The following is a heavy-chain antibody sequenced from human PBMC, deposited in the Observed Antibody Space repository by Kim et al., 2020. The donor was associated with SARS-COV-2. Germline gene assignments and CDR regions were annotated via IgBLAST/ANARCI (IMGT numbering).Heavy chain of an antibody. J-gene: IGHJ4*02. CDR2: T. CDR3: ARGGSYYPFDY. D-gene: IGHD3-10*01. V-gene: IGHV4-4*02. Sequence: TNYNPSLKSRVTISVDKSKNQFSLKLSSVTAADTAVYYCARGGSYYPFDYWGQGTLVTVSS.